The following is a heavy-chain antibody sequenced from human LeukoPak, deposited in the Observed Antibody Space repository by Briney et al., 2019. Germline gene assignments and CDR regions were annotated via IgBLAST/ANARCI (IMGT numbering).Heavy chain of an antibody. CDR1: GYTFTSYD. CDR2: MNPNSGNT. CDR3: ARGLYGDYLTDNWFDP. J-gene: IGHJ5*02. V-gene: IGHV1-8*01. D-gene: IGHD4-17*01. Sequence: ASVKVSCKASGYTFTSYDINWVRQATGQGLEWMGWMNPNSGNTGYAQKFQGRVTMTRNTSISTAYMELSSLRSEDTAVYYCARGLYGDYLTDNWFDPWGQGTLVTVSS.